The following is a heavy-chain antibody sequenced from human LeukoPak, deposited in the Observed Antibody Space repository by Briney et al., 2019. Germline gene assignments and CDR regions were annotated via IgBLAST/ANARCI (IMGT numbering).Heavy chain of an antibody. D-gene: IGHD3-10*01. CDR1: GASITRGSYY. Sequence: PSQTLTLTCNVSGASITRGSYYWSRIRQPAGKGLEWIGRIYTNGSTNYNPSLKSRVTISVDTPKNQFSLKLTSVTAADTAVYYCARSVTMVRVFDYWGQGTLVTVSS. CDR3: ARSVTMVRVFDY. V-gene: IGHV4-61*02. J-gene: IGHJ4*02. CDR2: IYTNGST.